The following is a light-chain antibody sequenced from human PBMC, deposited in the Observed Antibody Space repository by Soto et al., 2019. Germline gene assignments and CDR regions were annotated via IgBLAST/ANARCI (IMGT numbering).Light chain of an antibody. CDR2: RNN. J-gene: IGLJ7*01. CDR1: TSNIESNT. V-gene: IGLV1-44*01. CDR3: ATWDDSLHVVV. Sequence: QSVLTQPPSASGTPGQRVTISCFGRTSNIESNTVNWYQQLPGLAPKLLLYRNNQRPSGVPDRFSGSKSGTSAALAISGLQSEDEADYCCATWDDSLHVVVFGGGTQLTVL.